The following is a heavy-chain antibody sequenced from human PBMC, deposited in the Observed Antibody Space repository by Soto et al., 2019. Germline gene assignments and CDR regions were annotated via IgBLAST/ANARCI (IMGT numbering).Heavy chain of an antibody. CDR3: ARGSHIVVVTSYPSPFDY. CDR2: INAGNGNT. CDR1: GYTFTSYA. D-gene: IGHD2-21*02. V-gene: IGHV1-3*01. J-gene: IGHJ4*02. Sequence: ASVKDSCKASGYTFTSYAMHWVRQAPGQRLEWLGWINAGNGNTKYSQKFQGRVTITRDTSASKAYTELSSLRSEDTAVYYCARGSHIVVVTSYPSPFDYWGQGTLVTVSS.